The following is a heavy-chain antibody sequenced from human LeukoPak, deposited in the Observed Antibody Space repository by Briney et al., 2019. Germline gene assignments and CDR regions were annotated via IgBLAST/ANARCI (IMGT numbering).Heavy chain of an antibody. V-gene: IGHV1-18*01. CDR1: GYTFTSYG. Sequence: GASVKVSCKASGYTFTSYGISWVRQAPGQGLEWMGWISAYNGNTNYAQKFQGRVTMTRNTSISTAYMELSSLRSEDTAVYYCATRRNYYDSSGYYPVEIDYWGQGTLVTVSS. J-gene: IGHJ4*02. D-gene: IGHD3-22*01. CDR3: ATRRNYYDSSGYYPVEIDY. CDR2: ISAYNGNT.